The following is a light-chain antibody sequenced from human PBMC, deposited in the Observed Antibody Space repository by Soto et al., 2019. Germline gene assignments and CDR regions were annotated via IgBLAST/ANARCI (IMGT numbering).Light chain of an antibody. J-gene: IGKJ5*01. V-gene: IGKV3-20*01. Sequence: EVVLTQSPGTLSLSPVGRATLSCMASQSVSRRLAWYQQRPGQSPRLLISDASMRASGVPVRFIGSGSGTDFTLTITRLEPEDFAVYYCQLYGGSPITFSLGTRLEIK. CDR1: QSVSRR. CDR3: QLYGGSPIT. CDR2: DAS.